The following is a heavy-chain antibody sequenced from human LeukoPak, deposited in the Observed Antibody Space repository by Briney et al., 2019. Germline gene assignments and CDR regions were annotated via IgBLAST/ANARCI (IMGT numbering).Heavy chain of an antibody. Sequence: GGSLRLSCAASGFTFSSYAMSWVRQAPGKGLEWVSAISGSGGSTYYADSVKGRFTISRDNSKNTLYLQMNSLRAEDTAVYYCAKVDISYCSSTSCYHFDYWGQGTLVTVSS. CDR1: GFTFSSYA. D-gene: IGHD2-2*01. V-gene: IGHV3-23*01. J-gene: IGHJ4*02. CDR2: ISGSGGST. CDR3: AKVDISYCSSTSCYHFDY.